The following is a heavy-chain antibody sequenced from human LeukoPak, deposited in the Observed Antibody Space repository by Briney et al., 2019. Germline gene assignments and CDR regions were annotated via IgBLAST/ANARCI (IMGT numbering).Heavy chain of an antibody. V-gene: IGHV3-30*18. CDR3: AKEGVVVVAAPLDP. Sequence: GGSLRLSCAASGFTFSSYGMHWVRQAPGKGLEWVAVISYDGSNKYYADSVKGRSTISRDNSKYTLYRQMNSLRAEDTAVYYCAKEGVVVVAAPLDPWGQGTLVTVSS. J-gene: IGHJ5*02. D-gene: IGHD2-15*01. CDR1: GFTFSSYG. CDR2: ISYDGSNK.